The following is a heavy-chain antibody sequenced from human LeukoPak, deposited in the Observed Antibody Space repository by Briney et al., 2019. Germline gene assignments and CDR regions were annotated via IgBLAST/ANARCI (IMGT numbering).Heavy chain of an antibody. CDR1: GGSISSSNW. CDR3: ARDPVAAAPFDY. Sequence: PSETLSLTCAVSGGSISSSNWWSWVRQPPGKGLEWIGEIYHSGSTNYNPSLKSRVTISVDKSKNQFSLKLSSVTAADTAVCYCARDPVAAAPFDYWGQGTLVTVSS. CDR2: IYHSGST. J-gene: IGHJ4*02. V-gene: IGHV4-4*02. D-gene: IGHD2-2*01.